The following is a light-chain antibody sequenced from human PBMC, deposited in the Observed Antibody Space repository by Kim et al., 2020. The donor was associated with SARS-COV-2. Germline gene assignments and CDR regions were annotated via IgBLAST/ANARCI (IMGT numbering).Light chain of an antibody. V-gene: IGKV3-20*01. Sequence: EIVLTQSPGTLSLSPGERATLSCRASQSVTNNYLAWFQQKPGQTPRLLIHDASSRATGIPDRFSGSGSGTDFTLTISRLEPEDFAVYYCQQSSYSPLTFGGGTKVDIK. CDR1: QSVTNNY. CDR3: QQSSYSPLT. CDR2: DAS. J-gene: IGKJ4*01.